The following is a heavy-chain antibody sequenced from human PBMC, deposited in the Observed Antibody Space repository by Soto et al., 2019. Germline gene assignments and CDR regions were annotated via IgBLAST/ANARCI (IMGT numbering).Heavy chain of an antibody. J-gene: IGHJ6*02. V-gene: IGHV5-51*01. CDR2: INPADSET. D-gene: IGHD6-6*01. Sequence: PGESLKISWKGAGYSYTSYWIGWVRQRHGRGLEWMGIINPADSETTYSPSFQGQVTISADRSTSTAFLQWSSLKASDTAMYYCVRRAEGRPGDGYYYVALDVWGQGTTVTVSS. CDR3: VRRAEGRPGDGYYYVALDV. CDR1: GYSYTSYW.